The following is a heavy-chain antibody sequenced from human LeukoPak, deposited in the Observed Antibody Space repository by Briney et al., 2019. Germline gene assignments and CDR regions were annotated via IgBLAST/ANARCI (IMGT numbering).Heavy chain of an antibody. CDR1: GGSISSSSYY. V-gene: IGHV4-39*01. Sequence: SETLSLTCTVSGGSISSSSYYWGWIRQPPGKGLEWIGSIYYSGSTYYNPSLKSRVTISVDTSKNQFSLKPSSVTAADTAVYYCARTTMVRGTYYMDVWGKGTTVTISS. J-gene: IGHJ6*03. D-gene: IGHD3-10*01. CDR2: IYYSGST. CDR3: ARTTMVRGTYYMDV.